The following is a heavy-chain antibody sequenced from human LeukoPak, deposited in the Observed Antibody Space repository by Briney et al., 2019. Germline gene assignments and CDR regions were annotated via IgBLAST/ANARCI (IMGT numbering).Heavy chain of an antibody. CDR3: ARVSYYDFWSGYYGGNFDY. D-gene: IGHD3-3*01. CDR2: ITAYNGNT. CDR1: GYTFSSYG. Sequence: ASVKVSCKASGYTFSSYGISWVRQAPGQGLEWMGWITAYNGNTKYAQKLQGRVTMTTDISTSTAYMELRSLRSDDTAVYYCARVSYYDFWSGYYGGNFDYWGQGTLVTVSS. V-gene: IGHV1-18*01. J-gene: IGHJ4*02.